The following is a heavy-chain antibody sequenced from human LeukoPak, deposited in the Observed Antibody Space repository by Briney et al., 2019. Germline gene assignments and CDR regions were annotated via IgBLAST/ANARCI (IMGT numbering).Heavy chain of an antibody. CDR1: GYTFTSYG. CDR2: ISAYNGNT. J-gene: IGHJ4*02. Sequence: GASVKVSCKASGYTFTSYGISWVRQAPGQGLEWMGWISAYNGNTNYAQKLQGRVTMTTDTSTSTAYMELRSLRSDDTAVYYCAIAPNYYDSSGYKIDHWGQGTLVTVSS. CDR3: AIAPNYYDSSGYKIDH. D-gene: IGHD3-22*01. V-gene: IGHV1-18*01.